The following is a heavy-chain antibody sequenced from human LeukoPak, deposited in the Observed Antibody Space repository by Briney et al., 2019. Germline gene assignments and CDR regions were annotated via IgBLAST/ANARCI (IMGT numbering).Heavy chain of an antibody. J-gene: IGHJ3*02. CDR3: SRDGGEGGNSAFDI. CDR2: IRRGANSYTT. V-gene: IGHV3-72*01. D-gene: IGHD3-16*01. CDR1: GFTFSDYS. Sequence: PGGSLRLSCAASGFTFSDYSMNWVRQAPGKGLEWVGRIRRGANSYTTEYAASVKGRFTISRDDSKNSLYLHMNSLKTEDTAVYHCSRDGGEGGNSAFDIWGQGTMVTVSS.